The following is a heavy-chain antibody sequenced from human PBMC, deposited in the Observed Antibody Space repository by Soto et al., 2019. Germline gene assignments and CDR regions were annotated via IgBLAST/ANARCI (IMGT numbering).Heavy chain of an antibody. J-gene: IGHJ4*02. CDR1: GDSISSRSW. CDR3: TRSHENNGVYFFDY. CDR2: ISHSGST. V-gene: IGHV4-4*02. D-gene: IGHD1-1*01. Sequence: QVQLQESGPGLVKPSGTLSLTCAVSGDSISSRSWWTWVRRPPGKGLEWIGEISHSGSTNYSPSLXXXLXXSLDKSKNPSSLSLSSVTAADSAVYYCTRSHENNGVYFFDYWGQGTLITVSS.